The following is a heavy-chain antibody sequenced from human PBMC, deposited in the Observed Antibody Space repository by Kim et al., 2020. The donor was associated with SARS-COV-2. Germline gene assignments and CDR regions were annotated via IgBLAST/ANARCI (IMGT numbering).Heavy chain of an antibody. CDR2: IYYSGST. V-gene: IGHV4-59*01. CDR3: ARTGSGDWFDP. D-gene: IGHD3-10*01. Sequence: SETLSLTCTVSGGSISSYYWSWIRQPPGKGLEWIGYIYYSGSTNYNPSLKSRVTISVDTSKNQFSLKLSSVTAADTAVYYCARTGSGDWFDPWGQGTLVTVSS. J-gene: IGHJ5*02. CDR1: GGSISSYY.